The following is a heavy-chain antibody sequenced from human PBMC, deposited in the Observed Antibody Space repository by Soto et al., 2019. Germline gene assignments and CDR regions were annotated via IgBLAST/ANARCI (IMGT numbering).Heavy chain of an antibody. D-gene: IGHD3-9*01. CDR2: IYYSGST. CDR1: GGSISSSSYY. J-gene: IGHJ4*02. CDR3: ARLQYYDILTGYSYYFDY. V-gene: IGHV4-39*01. Sequence: PSETLSLTCTVSGGSISSSSYYWGWIRQPPGKGLEWIGSIYYSGSTYYNPSLESRVTISVDTSKNQFSLKLSSVTAADTAVYYCARLQYYDILTGYSYYFDYWGQGTLVTVSS.